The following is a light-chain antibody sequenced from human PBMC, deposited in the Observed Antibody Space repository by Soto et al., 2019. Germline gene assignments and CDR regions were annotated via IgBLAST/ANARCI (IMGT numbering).Light chain of an antibody. J-gene: IGKJ2*01. CDR3: QQYNNWPYT. Sequence: DIVMTQSPATLSVSPGERATLSCRASQSVNSNLAWYQQKPGQAPRLLIYGASTRATGIPARFSGSGSGTEFTLTISSLQSEDFAVYYCQQYNNWPYTFGQGTKLEIK. V-gene: IGKV3-15*01. CDR2: GAS. CDR1: QSVNSN.